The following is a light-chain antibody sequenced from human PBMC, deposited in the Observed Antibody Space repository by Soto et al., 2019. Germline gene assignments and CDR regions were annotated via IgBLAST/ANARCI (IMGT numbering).Light chain of an antibody. V-gene: IGLV2-14*01. CDR3: SAYTSRSLYV. CDR1: GSDVGGYNY. CDR2: DVS. Sequence: QSVLTQPASVSGSPGQSITISCTGTGSDVGGYNYVSWYQQLPGKAPKLMIYDVSDRPSGVSNRFSGSKSGNTASLTISGLQAEDDADYYCSAYTSRSLYVFGTGTKVTVL. J-gene: IGLJ1*01.